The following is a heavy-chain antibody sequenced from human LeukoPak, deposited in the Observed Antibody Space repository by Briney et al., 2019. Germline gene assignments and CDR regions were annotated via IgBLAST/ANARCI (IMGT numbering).Heavy chain of an antibody. Sequence: SETPSLTCTVSGHSISSAYYWGWIRQPPGKGLEWIGSIYQSGSTYNNPSLKSRVPISVDQSKNHFSLTLNSVTAADTAVYYCARAVRKVLRFLEWPGYMDVWGKGTTVTVSS. CDR3: ARAVRKVLRFLEWPGYMDV. J-gene: IGHJ6*03. CDR2: IYQSGST. CDR1: GHSISSAYY. V-gene: IGHV4-38-2*02. D-gene: IGHD3-3*01.